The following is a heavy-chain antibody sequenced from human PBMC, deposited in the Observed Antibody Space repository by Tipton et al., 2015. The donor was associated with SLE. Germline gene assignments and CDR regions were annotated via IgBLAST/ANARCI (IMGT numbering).Heavy chain of an antibody. J-gene: IGHJ3*02. CDR1: GGSFGGYY. Sequence: LRLSCSIYGGSFGGYYWSWIRQPPGKGLEWIGEINHGGSTNYNPSLKSRVNISVDTSKNQFSLKLSSVTAADTAVYYCAQAHLWGSYRYASDIWGQGTMVILSS. D-gene: IGHD3-16*02. V-gene: IGHV4-34*01. CDR2: INHGGST. CDR3: AQAHLWGSYRYASDI.